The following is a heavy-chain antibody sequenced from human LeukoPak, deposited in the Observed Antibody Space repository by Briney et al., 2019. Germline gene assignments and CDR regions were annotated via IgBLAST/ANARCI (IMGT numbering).Heavy chain of an antibody. Sequence: SETLSLTCTVSVGSISSYYWSWIRQPPGKGLEWIGYIYYSGSTKYNPSLKSRVTISVDTSKNQFSLRLNSVTAADTAVYYCARGAGELLPFDYWGQGTLVTVSS. CDR2: IYYSGST. V-gene: IGHV4-59*01. D-gene: IGHD1-7*01. CDR3: ARGAGELLPFDY. CDR1: VGSISSYY. J-gene: IGHJ4*02.